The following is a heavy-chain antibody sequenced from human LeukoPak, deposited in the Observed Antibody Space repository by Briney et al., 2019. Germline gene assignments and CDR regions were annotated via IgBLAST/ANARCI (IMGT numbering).Heavy chain of an antibody. J-gene: IGHJ4*02. CDR1: GGSFSGYY. CDR3: ARARRITIFGVVIGFDY. D-gene: IGHD3-3*01. V-gene: IGHV4-34*01. CDR2: INHSGST. Sequence: SETLSLTCAVYGGSFSGYYWSWIRQPPGKGLEWIGEINHSGSTNYNPSLKSRVTISVDTSKNQFSLKLSSVTAADTAVYYCARARRITIFGVVIGFDYWGQGTLVTVSP.